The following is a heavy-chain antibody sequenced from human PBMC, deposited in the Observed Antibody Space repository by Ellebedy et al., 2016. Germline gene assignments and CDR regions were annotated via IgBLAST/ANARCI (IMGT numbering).Heavy chain of an antibody. V-gene: IGHV3-21*01. Sequence: SADSGFTISSNYMSWVRQAPGKGLEWVSSISRTGTYIYYADSGKGRFTISRDNTKNTVYLQMNSLRAEDTAVYYCAKGNAVPGPEPLDYWGQGTLVTVSS. D-gene: IGHD6-19*01. J-gene: IGHJ4*02. CDR1: GFTISSNY. CDR3: AKGNAVPGPEPLDY. CDR2: ISRTGTYI.